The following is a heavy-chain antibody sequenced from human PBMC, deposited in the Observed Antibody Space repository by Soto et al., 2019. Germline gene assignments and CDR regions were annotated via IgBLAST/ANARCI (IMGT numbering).Heavy chain of an antibody. D-gene: IGHD3-3*01. CDR1: GGSISSYH. CDR3: ARLFRDVYNAVEY. V-gene: IGHV4-59*08. CDR2: TSNSAPT. J-gene: IGHJ4*02. Sequence: SETLSLTCTVSGGSISSYHWSWIRHSPGKGLEWIGYTSNSAPTIYNPSLKSRVTISADTSNNQFSLRLSSVTAADTAVYFCARLFRDVYNAVEYWGQGALVTVSS.